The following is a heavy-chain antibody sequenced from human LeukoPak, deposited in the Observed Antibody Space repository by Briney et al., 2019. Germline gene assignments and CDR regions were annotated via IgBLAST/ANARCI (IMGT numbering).Heavy chain of an antibody. Sequence: PSDPLSLTCTVSGGSLSSYYWSWLRQPPGKGLEWIGYIYYSGSTNYNPSLKSRVTISVDTSKNQFSLKLSSVTAADTAVYYCARTIVVVPAYYFDYWGQGTLVTVSS. CDR1: GGSLSSYY. V-gene: IGHV4-59*07. CDR3: ARTIVVVPAYYFDY. J-gene: IGHJ4*02. CDR2: IYYSGST. D-gene: IGHD2-2*01.